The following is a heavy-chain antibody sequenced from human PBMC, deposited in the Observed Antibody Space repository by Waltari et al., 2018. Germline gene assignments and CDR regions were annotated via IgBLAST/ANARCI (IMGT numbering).Heavy chain of an antibody. Sequence: QVQLVQSGAEVKKPGASVKVSCKASGYTFTSYDINWVRQATGQGLEWMGWMTPTSGNTGYAQKFQCRVTITRNTSISTAYMELSSLRSEDTAVYYCARVRYYYGSGGPIDYWGQGTLVTVSS. CDR1: GYTFTSYD. CDR3: ARVRYYYGSGGPIDY. D-gene: IGHD3-10*01. CDR2: MTPTSGNT. V-gene: IGHV1-8*03. J-gene: IGHJ4*02.